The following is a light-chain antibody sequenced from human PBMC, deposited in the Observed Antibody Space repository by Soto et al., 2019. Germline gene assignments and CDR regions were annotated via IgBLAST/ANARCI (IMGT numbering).Light chain of an antibody. CDR2: DVS. CDR3: SSYTSSSTPHVV. CDR1: SSDVGGYNY. Sequence: SVLTQPASVSGSPGQSITISCTGTSSDVGGYNYVSWYQQYPGKAPKLMIYDVSNRPSGVSNRFSGSKSGNTASLTISGLQAEDDADYYCSSYTSSSTPHVVFGGGTKVTVL. J-gene: IGLJ2*01. V-gene: IGLV2-14*01.